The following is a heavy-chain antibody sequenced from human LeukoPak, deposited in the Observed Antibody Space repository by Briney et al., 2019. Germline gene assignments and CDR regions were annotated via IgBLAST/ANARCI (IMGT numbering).Heavy chain of an antibody. J-gene: IGHJ5*02. Sequence: GGSLRLSCAASGFTFSSYAMHWVRQAPGKGLEWVAVISYDGSNKYYADSVKGRFTISRDNSKNTLYLQMNSLRAEDTAVYYCARDGRPSGSCSNWFDPWGQGTLVTVSS. CDR2: ISYDGSNK. CDR1: GFTFSSYA. V-gene: IGHV3-30*04. D-gene: IGHD1-26*01. CDR3: ARDGRPSGSCSNWFDP.